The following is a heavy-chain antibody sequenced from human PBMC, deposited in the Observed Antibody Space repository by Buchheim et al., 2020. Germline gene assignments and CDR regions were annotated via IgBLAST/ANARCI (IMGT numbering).Heavy chain of an antibody. V-gene: IGHV4-4*02. CDR2: IYHSGTT. Sequence: QVQLQELGPGLVKPSGTLSLTCAVSGGSISSSNWWSWVRQPPGKGLEWIGEIYHSGTTNYNPSLKSRVTISADTAKKQVSMKLTSVTAADTAVYYCANRIATRAEWFDPWGQGTL. CDR3: ANRIATRAEWFDP. D-gene: IGHD6-6*01. J-gene: IGHJ5*02. CDR1: GGSISSSNW.